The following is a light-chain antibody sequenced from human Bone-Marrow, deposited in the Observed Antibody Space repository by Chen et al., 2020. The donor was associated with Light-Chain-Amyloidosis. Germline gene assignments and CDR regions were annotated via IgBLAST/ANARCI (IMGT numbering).Light chain of an antibody. J-gene: IGLJ3*02. Sequence: SYVLTQPSSVSVAPGETATIACGGNNIGSTSVHWYQQTPGQAPLLVGYDDSDRPSGIPERSSGCNCGNTATLTISRVEAGDEADYYCQVWGRSSDRPVFGGGTKLTVL. CDR3: QVWGRSSDRPV. CDR1: NIGSTS. V-gene: IGLV3-21*02. CDR2: DDS.